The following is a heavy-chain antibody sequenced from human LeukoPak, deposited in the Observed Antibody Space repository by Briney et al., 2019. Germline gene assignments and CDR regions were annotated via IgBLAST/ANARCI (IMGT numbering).Heavy chain of an antibody. J-gene: IGHJ6*02. Sequence: SETLSLTCTVSGGSISSYYWSWIRQPAGKGLEWIGRIYTSGSTNYNPSLKSRVTMSVVTSKNQFSLKLSSVTAADTAVYYCARDQSITMVRGVIITLDGMDVWGQGTTVTVSS. CDR1: GGSISSYY. V-gene: IGHV4-4*07. CDR2: IYTSGST. D-gene: IGHD3-10*01. CDR3: ARDQSITMVRGVIITLDGMDV.